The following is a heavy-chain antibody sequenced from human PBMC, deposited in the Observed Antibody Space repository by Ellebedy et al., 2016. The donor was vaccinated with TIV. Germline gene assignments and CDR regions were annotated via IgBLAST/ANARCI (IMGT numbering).Heavy chain of an antibody. J-gene: IGHJ2*01. CDR3: ATTSVAANYWYFDL. CDR1: GGSISSSSYY. D-gene: IGHD6-19*01. V-gene: IGHV4-39*01. CDR2: IYYSGNT. Sequence: SETLSLTCTVSGGSISSSSYYWGWIRQPPGKGLEWIGGIYYSGNTYYNPSLKSRVTTSVDPSKNQFSLKLSSLTAADTAMYYCATTSVAANYWYFDLWGRGPLVTVSS.